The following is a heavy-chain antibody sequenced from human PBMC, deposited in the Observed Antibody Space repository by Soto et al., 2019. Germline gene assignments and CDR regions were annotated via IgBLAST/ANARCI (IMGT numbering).Heavy chain of an antibody. CDR2: IISNSSTI. CDR3: ARIVVVPAASPTLTHYYYYYMDV. J-gene: IGHJ6*03. D-gene: IGHD2-2*01. Sequence: EVQLVESGGGLVQPGGSLRLSCAASGFTFSSYSMNWVRQAPGKGLEWVSYIISNSSTIYYADSVKGRFTISRDNAKNSLYLQMNSLRAEDTAVYYCARIVVVPAASPTLTHYYYYYMDVWGKGTTVTVSS. V-gene: IGHV3-48*01. CDR1: GFTFSSYS.